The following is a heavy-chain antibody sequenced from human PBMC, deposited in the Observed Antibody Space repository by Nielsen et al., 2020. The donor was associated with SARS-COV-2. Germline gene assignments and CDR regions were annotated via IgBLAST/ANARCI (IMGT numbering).Heavy chain of an antibody. V-gene: IGHV4-34*01. J-gene: IGHJ6*03. CDR2: INHSGST. Sequence: SETLSLTCAVYGGSFSGYYWSWIRQPPGKWLEWIGEINHSGSTNYNPSLKSRVTISVDTSKNQFSLKLSSVTAADTAVYYCARGVAAAAGHRNLVYYYYYYMDVWGKGTTVTVSS. CDR1: GGSFSGYY. CDR3: ARGVAAAAGHRNLVYYYYYYMDV. D-gene: IGHD6-13*01.